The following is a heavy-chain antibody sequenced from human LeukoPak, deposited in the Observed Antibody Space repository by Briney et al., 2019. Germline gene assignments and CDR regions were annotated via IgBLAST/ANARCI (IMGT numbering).Heavy chain of an antibody. CDR2: ISWNSGSI. CDR1: GNYW. Sequence: PGGSLRLSCAASGNYWMHWVRQAPGKGLEWVSGISWNSGSIGYADSVKGRFTISRDNAKNSLYLQMNSLSAEDTAFYYCAKDTGIAVAGHIDYWGQGTLVTVSS. D-gene: IGHD6-19*01. V-gene: IGHV3-9*01. CDR3: AKDTGIAVAGHIDY. J-gene: IGHJ4*02.